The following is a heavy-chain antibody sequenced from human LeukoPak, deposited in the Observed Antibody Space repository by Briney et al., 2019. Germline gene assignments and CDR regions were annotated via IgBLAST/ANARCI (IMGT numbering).Heavy chain of an antibody. V-gene: IGHV4-31*03. CDR2: IYYSGST. J-gene: IGHJ4*02. CDR3: ARSKPDSSGYRVFDY. Sequence: PSETLSLTCTVSGGSISSCGYYWSWIRQHPGKGLEWMGYIYYSGSTYYNPSLKSRVTISVDTSKNQFSLKLSSVTAADTAVYYCARSKPDSSGYRVFDYWGQGTLVTVSS. D-gene: IGHD3-22*01. CDR1: GGSISSCGYY.